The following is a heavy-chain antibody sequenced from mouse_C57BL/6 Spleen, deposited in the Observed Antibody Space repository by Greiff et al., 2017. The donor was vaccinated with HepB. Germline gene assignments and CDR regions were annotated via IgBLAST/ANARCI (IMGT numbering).Heavy chain of an antibody. CDR1: GFTFSDYG. CDR3: ATLLRNYAMDY. D-gene: IGHD1-2*01. V-gene: IGHV5-17*01. J-gene: IGHJ4*01. Sequence: EVKLMESGGGLVKPGGSLKLSCAASGFTFSDYGMHWVRQAPEKGLEWVAYISSGSSTIYYADTVKGRFTISRDNAKNTLFLQMTSLRSEDTAMYYCATLLRNYAMDYWGQGTSVTVSS. CDR2: ISSGSSTI.